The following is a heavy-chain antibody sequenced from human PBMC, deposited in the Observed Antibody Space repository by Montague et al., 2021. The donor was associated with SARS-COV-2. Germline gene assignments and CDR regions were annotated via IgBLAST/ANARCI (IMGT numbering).Heavy chain of an antibody. J-gene: IGHJ6*02. CDR3: AREAWFGDKTSASEYYGMDV. D-gene: IGHD3-10*01. V-gene: IGHV4-4*07. CDR2: IYTSGGT. CDR1: GGSISSYY. Sequence: SETLSLTCTVSGGSISSYYWSWIRQPAGKGLEWIGRIYTSGGTNYNPSLKSRVTMSVDTSKNQFSLKLSSVTAADTAVYYCAREAWFGDKTSASEYYGMDVWGQGTTVTVSS.